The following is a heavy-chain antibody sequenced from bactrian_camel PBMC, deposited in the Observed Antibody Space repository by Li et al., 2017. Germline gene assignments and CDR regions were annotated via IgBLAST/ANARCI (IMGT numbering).Heavy chain of an antibody. Sequence: QLVESGGGLVQPGGSLRLSCAASGFTFGSYWMYWVRQAPGKGLECVSTVAGSSATTDYGDSVKGRFTISRDNAKNTVYLQMNSLKPEDTAVYYCVRGDNVATLTLGQGTQVTVS. CDR1: GFTFGSYW. D-gene: IGHD4*01. CDR2: VAGSSATT. V-gene: IGHV3S25*01. J-gene: IGHJ4*01.